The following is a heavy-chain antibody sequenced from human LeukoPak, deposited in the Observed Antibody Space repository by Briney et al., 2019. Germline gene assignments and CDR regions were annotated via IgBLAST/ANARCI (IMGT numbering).Heavy chain of an antibody. J-gene: IGHJ6*03. CDR3: ARPSPMVRGVTPYYMDV. CDR1: GFTFSSYG. D-gene: IGHD3-10*01. CDR2: IRYDGSNK. V-gene: IGHV3-30*02. Sequence: GGSLRLSCAASGFTFSSYGMHWVRQAPGKGLEWVAFIRYDGSNKYYADSVKGRFTISRDNSKNTLYLQMNSLRAEDTAVYYCARPSPMVRGVTPYYMDVWGKGTTVTVSS.